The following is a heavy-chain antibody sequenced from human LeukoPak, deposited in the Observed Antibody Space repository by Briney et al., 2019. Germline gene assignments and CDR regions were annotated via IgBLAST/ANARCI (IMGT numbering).Heavy chain of an antibody. CDR2: IYLGDSDT. CDR3: ARRGPSTEYFDH. J-gene: IGHJ4*02. Sequence: GASLQISCQGSGSTVTNYWIGWARQPPGKGVEWMGIIYLGDSDTRYNPSCQGQVTISADKSISTAYLQWSSLEASDTGIYYCARRGPSTEYFDHWGQGTLVTVSS. V-gene: IGHV5-51*01. D-gene: IGHD3-16*01. CDR1: GSTVTNYW.